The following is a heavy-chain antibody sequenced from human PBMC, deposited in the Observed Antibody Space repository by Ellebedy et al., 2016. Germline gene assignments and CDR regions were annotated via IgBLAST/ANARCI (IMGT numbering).Heavy chain of an antibody. CDR2: INRDGSTT. Sequence: LSHTCAASGFTFSSYWMSWVRQAPGKGLEWVSRINRDGSTTNYADSVKGRFTISRDNAKNSLYLQMNSLRAEDTAVYYCAKDWGYCSGGSCFFDYWGQGALVTVSS. D-gene: IGHD2-15*01. CDR3: AKDWGYCSGGSCFFDY. J-gene: IGHJ4*02. CDR1: GFTFSSYW. V-gene: IGHV3-74*01.